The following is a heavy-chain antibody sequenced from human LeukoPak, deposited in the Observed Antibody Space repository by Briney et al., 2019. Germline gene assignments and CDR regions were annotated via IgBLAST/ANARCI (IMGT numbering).Heavy chain of an antibody. V-gene: IGHV4-61*01. Sequence: SETLSLTCTVSGGSVSSGSYYWSWIRQPPGKGLEWIGYIYYSGSTNCNPSLKSRVTISVDTSKNQFSLKLSSVTAADTAVYYCARATGYYRAFDIWGQGTLVTVSS. J-gene: IGHJ3*02. CDR1: GGSVSSGSYY. CDR3: ARATGYYRAFDI. CDR2: IYYSGST. D-gene: IGHD2-15*01.